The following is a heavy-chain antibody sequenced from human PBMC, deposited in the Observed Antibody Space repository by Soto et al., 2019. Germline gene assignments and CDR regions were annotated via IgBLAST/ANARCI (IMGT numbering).Heavy chain of an antibody. J-gene: IGHJ5*02. V-gene: IGHV4-59*01. CDR3: ARGYYDSSGYYYANGFDT. Sequence: SETLSLTCTVSGGSISSYYWSWIRQPPGKGLEWIGYIYYSGSTNYNPSLRSRVTISVDTSKNQFSLKLSSVTAADTAVYYCARGYYDSSGYYYANGFDTWGQGTLVTVSS. CDR1: GGSISSYY. D-gene: IGHD3-22*01. CDR2: IYYSGST.